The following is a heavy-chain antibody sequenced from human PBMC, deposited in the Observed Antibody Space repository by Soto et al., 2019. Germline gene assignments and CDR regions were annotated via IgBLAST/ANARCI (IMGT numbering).Heavy chain of an antibody. CDR3: ARPEYSSSSYGMDF. CDR1: GFTFSNYA. D-gene: IGHD6-6*01. Sequence: GGSLRLSCAASGFTFSNYAMSWVRQAPGKGLEWVSLVSATAGTTYYTDSVKGRFTISRDNSRNSLYLQMNSLRDEDTAVYYCARPEYSSSSYGMDFWGQGTTVTVSS. V-gene: IGHV3-23*01. J-gene: IGHJ6*02. CDR2: VSATAGTT.